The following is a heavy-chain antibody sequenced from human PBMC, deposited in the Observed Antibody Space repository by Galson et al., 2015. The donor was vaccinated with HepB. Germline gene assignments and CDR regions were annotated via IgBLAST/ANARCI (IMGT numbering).Heavy chain of an antibody. CDR2: IRGSGRRT. V-gene: IGHV3-23*01. CDR3: AKGGDDIRVLEWLLDRNGMDV. CDR1: GFTFSNYA. Sequence: SLRLSCAASGFTFSNYAMSWVRQAPGKGLEWVSSIRGSGRRTYYADSVKGRFTISRDNSKNTLYLQMNSLRAEDTAVYYCAKGGDDIRVLEWLLDRNGMDVWGQGTTVTVSS. J-gene: IGHJ6*02. D-gene: IGHD3-3*01.